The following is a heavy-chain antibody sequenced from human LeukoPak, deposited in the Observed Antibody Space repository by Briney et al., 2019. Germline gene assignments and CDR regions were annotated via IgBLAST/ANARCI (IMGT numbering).Heavy chain of an antibody. D-gene: IGHD4-17*01. V-gene: IGHV4-30-4*01. CDR3: VRGRGTAVTTGNWFDP. Sequence: SQTLSLTCTVSGGSISSGNYYWNWIRQPPGKGLECIGYIHYSGSTYYNPSLKSRVTISVDTSKNQFSLKLSSVTAADTAVYYCVRGRGTAVTTGNWFDPWGQGTLVTVSS. J-gene: IGHJ5*02. CDR2: IHYSGST. CDR1: GGSISSGNYY.